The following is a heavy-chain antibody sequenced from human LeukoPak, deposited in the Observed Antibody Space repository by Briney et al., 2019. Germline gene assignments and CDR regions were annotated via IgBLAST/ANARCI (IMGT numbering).Heavy chain of an antibody. D-gene: IGHD1-26*01. CDR3: ARDPYSGSYRNYYYYYMDV. CDR1: GGSISSYY. CDR2: IYTSGST. Sequence: SETLSLTCTVSGGSISSYYWSWIRQPAGKGLEWIGRIYTSGSTNYNPSLKSRVTMSVDTSKNQFSLKLSSVTAADTAVYYCARDPYSGSYRNYYYYYMDVWGKGTTVTISS. V-gene: IGHV4-4*07. J-gene: IGHJ6*03.